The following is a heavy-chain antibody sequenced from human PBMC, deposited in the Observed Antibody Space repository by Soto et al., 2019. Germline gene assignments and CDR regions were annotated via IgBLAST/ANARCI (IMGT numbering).Heavy chain of an antibody. D-gene: IGHD5-12*01. J-gene: IGHJ6*02. Sequence: QVQLVESGGGVVQPGRSLRLSCAASGFTFSSYGMHWVRQAPGKGLEWVAVISYDGSNKYYADSVKGRFTISRDNSKNTLYLQMNSLRAEDTAVYYCAKDAEDIVAYVRPYYYGMDVWGQGTTVTVSS. CDR1: GFTFSSYG. V-gene: IGHV3-30*18. CDR3: AKDAEDIVAYVRPYYYGMDV. CDR2: ISYDGSNK.